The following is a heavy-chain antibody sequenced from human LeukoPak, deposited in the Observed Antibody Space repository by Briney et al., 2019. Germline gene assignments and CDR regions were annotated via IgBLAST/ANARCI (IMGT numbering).Heavy chain of an antibody. Sequence: SETLSLTCTVSGYSISSGYYWGWIRQPPGKGLEWIGSIYHSGSTYYNPSLKSRVTISVDTSKNQFSLKLSSVTAADTAVYYCARVDLSHGGVIDYWGQGTLVTVSS. CDR1: GYSISSGYY. CDR2: IYHSGST. CDR3: ARVDLSHGGVIDY. J-gene: IGHJ4*02. D-gene: IGHD3-10*01. V-gene: IGHV4-38-2*02.